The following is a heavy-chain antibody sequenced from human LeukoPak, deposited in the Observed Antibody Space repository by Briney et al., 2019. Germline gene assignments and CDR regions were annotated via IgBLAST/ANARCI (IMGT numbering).Heavy chain of an antibody. D-gene: IGHD3-16*01. J-gene: IGHJ4*02. Sequence: SETLSLTFTVSDDSISDYYRGWIRQPPGKGLEWIGYFYNSGRSTYNPSLKSRVTISADTSKNHFSLKLNSVTTADTAVYYCTRGAGWLIDYWGQGILVTVSS. CDR2: FYNSGRS. V-gene: IGHV4-59*01. CDR1: DDSISDYY. CDR3: TRGAGWLIDY.